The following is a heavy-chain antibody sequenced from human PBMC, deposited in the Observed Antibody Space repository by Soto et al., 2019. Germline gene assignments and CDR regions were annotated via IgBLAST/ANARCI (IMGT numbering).Heavy chain of an antibody. CDR1: GFTFSSYA. CDR3: AEALIQLWRSFDY. D-gene: IGHD5-18*01. J-gene: IGHJ4*02. Sequence: PGGSLRLSCAASGFTFSSYAMSWVRQAPGKGLEWVSAISGSGGSTYYADSVKGRFTISRDNSKNTLYLQMNSLRAEDTAVYYCAEALIQLWRSFDYWGQGTLVTVSS. V-gene: IGHV3-23*01. CDR2: ISGSGGST.